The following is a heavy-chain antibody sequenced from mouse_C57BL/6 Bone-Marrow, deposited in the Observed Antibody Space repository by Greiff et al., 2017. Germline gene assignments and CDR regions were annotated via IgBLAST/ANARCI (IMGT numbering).Heavy chain of an antibody. CDR2: INPSNGYT. V-gene: IGHV1-4*01. Sequence: VQRVQSGAELARPGASVKMSCKASGYTFTSYTMHWVKQRPGQGLEWIGDINPSNGYTKYNQKFKDKATLTVDKSSSTAYMQLSSLTSEDSAVXYCARLGDSLFDYWGQGTTLTVSA. CDR3: ARLGDSLFDY. CDR1: GYTFTSYT. J-gene: IGHJ2*01.